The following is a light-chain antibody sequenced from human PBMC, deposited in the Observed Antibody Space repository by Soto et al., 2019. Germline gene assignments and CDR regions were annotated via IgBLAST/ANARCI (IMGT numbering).Light chain of an antibody. CDR1: SSDVGTYDL. CDR2: EVT. Sequence: QSALTQPASVSGSPGQSITISCTGTSSDVGTYDLVSWYQQHPGKAPKLMIYEVTKRPSGVSNRLSGSKSGNTASLTISGLQAKDEADYYCCSYAGHGTCHVFGTGTKVTVL. J-gene: IGLJ1*01. V-gene: IGLV2-23*02. CDR3: CSYAGHGTCHV.